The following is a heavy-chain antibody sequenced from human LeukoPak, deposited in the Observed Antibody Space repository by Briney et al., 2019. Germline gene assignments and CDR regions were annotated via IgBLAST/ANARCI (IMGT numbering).Heavy chain of an antibody. V-gene: IGHV1-18*01. CDR3: ARDGSHYGGNPGFDY. CDR1: GYTFTSYG. CDR2: ISAYNGNT. J-gene: IGHJ4*02. D-gene: IGHD4-17*01. Sequence: ASVKVSCKASGYTFTSYGISWVRQAPGQGLEWMGWISAYNGNTNYAQKLQGRVTVTTDTSTSTAYMELRSLRSDDTAVYYCARDGSHYGGNPGFDYWGQGTLVTVSS.